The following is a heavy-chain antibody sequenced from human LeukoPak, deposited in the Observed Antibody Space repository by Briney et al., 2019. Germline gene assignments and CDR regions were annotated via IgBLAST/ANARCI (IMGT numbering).Heavy chain of an antibody. V-gene: IGHV1-2*02. CDR3: ASSVMDSSGWYWFGP. D-gene: IGHD6-19*01. CDR1: GYTITGYY. Sequence: EASVRVSCKASGYTITGYYMHWVRQAPGQGLEWMGWINPNSGGTNYAQKFQGRVTMTRDTSISTAYMELSRLRSDDTAVYYCASSVMDSSGWYWFGPWGQGTLVTVSS. CDR2: INPNSGGT. J-gene: IGHJ5*02.